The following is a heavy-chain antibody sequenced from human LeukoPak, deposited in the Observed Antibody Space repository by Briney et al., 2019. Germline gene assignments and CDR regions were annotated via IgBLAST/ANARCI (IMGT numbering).Heavy chain of an antibody. CDR1: GGSISSYY. CDR2: IYYSGST. J-gene: IGHJ4*02. V-gene: IGHV4-59*12. D-gene: IGHD2-15*01. Sequence: SETLSLTCTVSGGSISSYYWSWIRQPPGKGLEWIGYIYYSGSTNYNPSLKSRVTISVDTSKNQFSLKLSSVTAADTAVYYCARAPDSSEVYFDYWGQGTLVTVSS. CDR3: ARAPDSSEVYFDY.